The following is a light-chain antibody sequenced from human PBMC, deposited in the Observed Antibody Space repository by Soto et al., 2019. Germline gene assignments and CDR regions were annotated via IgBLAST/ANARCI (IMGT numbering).Light chain of an antibody. CDR1: QSISSW. J-gene: IGKJ1*01. Sequence: DIQITQSPSSLSASVEDRVTITCRASQSISSWLAWYQQKPAKAPKLLIYSASTLQSGVPSRFSGSGSGTDFTLTISCLQSEDFATYYCQQYYSYPRTFGQGTKVDI. CDR3: QQYYSYPRT. V-gene: IGKV1-5*01. CDR2: SAS.